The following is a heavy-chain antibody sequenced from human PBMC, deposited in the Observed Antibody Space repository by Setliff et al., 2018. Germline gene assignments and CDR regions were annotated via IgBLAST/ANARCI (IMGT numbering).Heavy chain of an antibody. CDR1: GGSISGYY. V-gene: IGHV4-4*07. CDR2: MYGNS. CDR3: ARGPGAATGEGFDI. Sequence: SETLSLTCTVSGGSISGYYWTWIRQPAGKGLERIGRMYGNSNYNPSLKSRVTMSIDTSKNKFSLKLSSVTAADTAVYYCARGPGAATGEGFDIWGQGTMVTVSS. J-gene: IGHJ3*02. D-gene: IGHD7-27*01.